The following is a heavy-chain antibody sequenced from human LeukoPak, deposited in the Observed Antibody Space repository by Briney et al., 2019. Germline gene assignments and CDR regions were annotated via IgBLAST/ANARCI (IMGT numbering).Heavy chain of an antibody. V-gene: IGHV1-8*03. CDR1: GYTFTSYD. Sequence: ASVKVSCKASGYTFTSYDINWVRQAPGQGLEWMGWMNPNRGNTGYAQKFQGRVTITRNTSISTAYMELSSLRSEDTAVYYCAGSLGYCTSNVCYLKYWGQGTLVTVSS. CDR2: MNPNRGNT. CDR3: AGSLGYCTSNVCYLKY. J-gene: IGHJ4*02. D-gene: IGHD2-8*01.